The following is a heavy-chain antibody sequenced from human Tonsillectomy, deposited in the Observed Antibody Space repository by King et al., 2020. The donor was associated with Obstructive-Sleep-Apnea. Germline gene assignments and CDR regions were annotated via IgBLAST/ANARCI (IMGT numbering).Heavy chain of an antibody. Sequence: QLVQSGGGVVQPGRSLRLSYAASGFTFSTYGMHWVRQAPGKGLEWVAVISYDGSNKYYADSVKGRFTISRDNSKNTLYLQMNSLRAEDTAVYYCAKDRTLLDTPMAWGGIDYWGQGTLVTVSS. D-gene: IGHD5-18*01. V-gene: IGHV3-30*18. J-gene: IGHJ4*02. CDR2: ISYDGSNK. CDR3: AKDRTLLDTPMAWGGIDY. CDR1: GFTFSTYG.